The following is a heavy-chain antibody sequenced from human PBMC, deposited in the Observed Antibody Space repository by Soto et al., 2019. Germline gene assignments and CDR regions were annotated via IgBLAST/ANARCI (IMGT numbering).Heavy chain of an antibody. CDR1: GSSISSSSFY. Sequence: PSETLSLTCTVSGSSISSSSFYWCWIRQPPGKGLEWIGSIYYSGSTYYNPSLKSRVTISVDTSKNQFSLKLSSVTAADTAVYYCASPKIAFYNWFDPWGQGTLVTVS. V-gene: IGHV4-39*01. CDR2: IYYSGST. J-gene: IGHJ5*02. D-gene: IGHD3-3*02. CDR3: ASPKIAFYNWFDP.